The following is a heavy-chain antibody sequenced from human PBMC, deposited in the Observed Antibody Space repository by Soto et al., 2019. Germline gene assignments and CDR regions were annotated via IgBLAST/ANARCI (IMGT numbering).Heavy chain of an antibody. CDR1: GFTFSSYA. V-gene: IGHV3-23*01. CDR2: ISGSGGST. J-gene: IGHJ6*02. CDR3: AKLLAARPPVGYYGMDV. Sequence: GGSLRLSCAASGFTFSSYAMSWVRQAPGKGLEWVSAISGSGGSTYYADSVKGRFTISRDNSKNTLYLQMNSLRAEDTAVYYCAKLLAARPPVGYYGMDVWGQGTTVTVSS. D-gene: IGHD6-6*01.